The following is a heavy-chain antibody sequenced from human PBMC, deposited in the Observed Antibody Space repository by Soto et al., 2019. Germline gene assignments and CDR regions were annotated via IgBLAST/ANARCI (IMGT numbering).Heavy chain of an antibody. Sequence: SETLSLTCAVYGGSFSGYYWSWILQPPGKGLAWIWEITHSGSTNYNPSLKSRVTISVDTSQNHFALELSSVTAADTAVYSCETLAGYSSSNWGQGTLVTVSS. CDR3: ETLAGYSSSN. CDR1: GGSFSGYY. CDR2: ITHSGST. J-gene: IGHJ4*02. D-gene: IGHD6-6*01. V-gene: IGHV4-34*01.